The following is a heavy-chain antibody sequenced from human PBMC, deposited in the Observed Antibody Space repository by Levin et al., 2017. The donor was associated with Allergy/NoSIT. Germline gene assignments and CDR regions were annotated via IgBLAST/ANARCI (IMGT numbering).Heavy chain of an antibody. J-gene: IGHJ3*02. Sequence: ASVKVSCKASGYTFTSYGISWVRQAPGQGLEWMGWISAYNGNTNYAQKLQGRVTMTTDTSTSTAYMELRSLRSDDTAVYYCARFLAYYDYIWGSYPKPDNAFDIWGQGTMVTVSS. CDR2: ISAYNGNT. V-gene: IGHV1-18*01. D-gene: IGHD3-16*02. CDR3: ARFLAYYDYIWGSYPKPDNAFDI. CDR1: GYTFTSYG.